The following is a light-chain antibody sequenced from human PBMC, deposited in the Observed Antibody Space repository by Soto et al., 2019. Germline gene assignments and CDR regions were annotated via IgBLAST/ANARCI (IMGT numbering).Light chain of an antibody. CDR3: QQYNNWPPT. Sequence: EIVMTQSLATLSVSPGERATLSCRASQSVNINLAWYQQKPGQAPRLLIYGASTRATGIPARFSGSVSGTEFTLTISSLQSEDFAVYYCQQYNNWPPTFGQGTRLEIK. V-gene: IGKV3-15*01. CDR1: QSVNIN. J-gene: IGKJ5*01. CDR2: GAS.